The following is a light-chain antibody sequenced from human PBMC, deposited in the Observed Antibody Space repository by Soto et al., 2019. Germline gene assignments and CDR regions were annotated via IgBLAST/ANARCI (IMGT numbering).Light chain of an antibody. Sequence: QSVLTQPPSVSAAPGQKVTISCSGSSSNIGNNYLSWYQQFPGTAPKVLIYDNNKRPSGIPDRFSGSKSGTSATLGITGLQTGDEADYYCETWDSSLSAAVFGGGTQLTVL. CDR3: ETWDSSLSAAV. V-gene: IGLV1-51*01. CDR2: DNN. CDR1: SSNIGNNY. J-gene: IGLJ7*01.